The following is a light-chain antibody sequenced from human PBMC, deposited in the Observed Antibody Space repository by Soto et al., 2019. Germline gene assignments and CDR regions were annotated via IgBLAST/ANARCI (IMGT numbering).Light chain of an antibody. CDR1: SSDVGGYNY. CDR2: DVS. CDR3: SSYTSSSTLV. Sequence: QSALTQPASVSGSPGQSITISCTGTSSDVGGYNYVSWYQQHPGKAPKLMIYDVSTRPSGVSNRFSGSKSGNTASLTISGLQAEDEAGYYCSSYTSSSTLVFGTGTKVTVL. J-gene: IGLJ1*01. V-gene: IGLV2-14*01.